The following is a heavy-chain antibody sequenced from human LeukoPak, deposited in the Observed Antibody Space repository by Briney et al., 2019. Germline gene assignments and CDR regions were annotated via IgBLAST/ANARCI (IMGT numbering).Heavy chain of an antibody. V-gene: IGHV3-23*01. J-gene: IGHJ5*02. Sequence: GGSLRLSCAASGFTFSSYAMSWVRQAPGKGLEWVSAISGSGGSTYYADSVKGRFTISRDNSKNTLYLQMNSLRAEDTAVYYCASIWDIVVVAKDWFNPWGQGTLVTVSS. CDR3: ASIWDIVVVAKDWFNP. CDR1: GFTFSSYA. D-gene: IGHD2-2*01. CDR2: ISGSGGST.